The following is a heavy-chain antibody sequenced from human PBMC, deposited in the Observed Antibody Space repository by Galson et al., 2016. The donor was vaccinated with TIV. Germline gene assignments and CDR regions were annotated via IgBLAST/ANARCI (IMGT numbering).Heavy chain of an antibody. CDR3: ARWGVRDTTRFIYYNGMDV. CDR1: GYTFNDFG. V-gene: IGHV1-18*01. Sequence: SVKVSCKASGYTFNDFGLSWVRQAPGQGLEWMGWINTYSDATKYAKNLQGRLTMTTDTSTNTAYMELRSLTSDDTAVYYCARWGVRDTTRFIYYNGMDVWGQGTTVAVSS. CDR2: INTYSDAT. J-gene: IGHJ6*01. D-gene: IGHD3-3*01.